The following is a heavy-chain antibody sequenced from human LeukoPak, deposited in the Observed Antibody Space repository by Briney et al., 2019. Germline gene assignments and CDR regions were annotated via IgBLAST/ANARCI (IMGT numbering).Heavy chain of an antibody. J-gene: IGHJ4*02. CDR2: IYYSGST. CDR1: GGSISSSSYY. Sequence: PSETLSLTCTVSGGSISSSSYYWGWIRQPPGKGLEWIGSIYYSGSTYYNPSLKSRVTISVDTSKNQFSLKLSSVTAADTAVYYCARDASRDLGIDYWGQGTLVTVSS. V-gene: IGHV4-39*07. CDR3: ARDASRDLGIDY.